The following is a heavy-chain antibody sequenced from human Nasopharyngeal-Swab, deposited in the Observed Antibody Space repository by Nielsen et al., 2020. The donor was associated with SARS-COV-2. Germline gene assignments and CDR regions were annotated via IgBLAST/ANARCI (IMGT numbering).Heavy chain of an antibody. CDR2: INPSGGST. Sequence: WVRQAPGQGLEWMGIINPSGGSTSYAQKFQGRVTMTRDTSTSTVYMELSSLRSEDTAVYYCARGGPTYYYDSSGYYYEVEGYWGQGTLVTVSS. V-gene: IGHV1-46*01. CDR3: ARGGPTYYYDSSGYYYEVEGY. D-gene: IGHD3-22*01. J-gene: IGHJ4*02.